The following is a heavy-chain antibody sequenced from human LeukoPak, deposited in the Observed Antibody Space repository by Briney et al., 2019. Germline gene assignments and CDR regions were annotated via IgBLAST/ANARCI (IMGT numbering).Heavy chain of an antibody. CDR1: GFTVITND. J-gene: IGHJ4*02. Sequence: GGSLRLSYAASGFTVITNDMTGVRQAPGKGLEWVSVLYSDGNTKYADSVQGRFTISRDNSKNTLYLEMNSLSPDDTAVYYCARGVEPLAANTLAYWGQGTLVTVSS. D-gene: IGHD1-14*01. V-gene: IGHV3-53*01. CDR3: ARGVEPLAANTLAY. CDR2: LYSDGNT.